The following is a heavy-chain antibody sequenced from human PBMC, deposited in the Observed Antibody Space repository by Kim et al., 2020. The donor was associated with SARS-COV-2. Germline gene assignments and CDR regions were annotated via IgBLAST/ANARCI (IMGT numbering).Heavy chain of an antibody. Sequence: FQGRVTMTRDTSTSTVYMELSSLRSEDTAVYYCARSYCSSTSCYSNWFDPWGQGTLVTVSS. CDR3: ARSYCSSTSCYSNWFDP. J-gene: IGHJ5*02. D-gene: IGHD2-2*02. V-gene: IGHV1-46*01.